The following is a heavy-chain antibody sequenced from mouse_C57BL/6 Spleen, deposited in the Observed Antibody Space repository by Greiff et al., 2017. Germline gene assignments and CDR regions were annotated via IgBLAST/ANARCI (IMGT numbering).Heavy chain of an antibody. J-gene: IGHJ3*01. D-gene: IGHD2-13*01. Sequence: EVQLQQPGPELVKPGASVKISCKASGYTFTDYYMHWVKQSPGKSLEWIGDINPNNGGTSYNQKFKGKATLTVDKSSSTAYMELRSLTSADSAVYYCASDYLAYWGQGTLVTVSA. CDR3: ASDYLAY. V-gene: IGHV1-26*01. CDR2: INPNNGGT. CDR1: GYTFTDYY.